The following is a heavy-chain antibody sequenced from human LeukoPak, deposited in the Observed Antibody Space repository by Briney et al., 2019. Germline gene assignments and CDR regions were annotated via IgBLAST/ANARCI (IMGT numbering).Heavy chain of an antibody. J-gene: IGHJ6*03. CDR1: GFTFTSHV. CDR3: AKVDPASVTGGVFYYYYYMDV. CDR2: ISVSGAGT. Sequence: GGSLRLSCAASGFTFTSHVITWVRQAPGKGLEWVSGISVSGAGTFYAESVKGRFTISRDNSKTTLSLQMNSLRAEDTAIYYCAKVDPASVTGGVFYYYYYMDVRGKGTTVTVSS. V-gene: IGHV3-23*01. D-gene: IGHD2-21*02.